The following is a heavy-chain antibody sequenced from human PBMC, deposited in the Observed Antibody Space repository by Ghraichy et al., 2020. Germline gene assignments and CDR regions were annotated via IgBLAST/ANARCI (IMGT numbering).Heavy chain of an antibody. J-gene: IGHJ4*02. Sequence: GGSLRLSCAASGFTFSNYWMHWVRQAPGKGLVWVSRINSDGRSTTYADSVKGRFTISRDNAKNTLYLQMNSLRAEDTAVYYCAKDLVPASFDYWGQGTLVTVSS. CDR3: AKDLVPASFDY. CDR1: GFTFSNYW. D-gene: IGHD2-2*01. CDR2: INSDGRST. V-gene: IGHV3-74*01.